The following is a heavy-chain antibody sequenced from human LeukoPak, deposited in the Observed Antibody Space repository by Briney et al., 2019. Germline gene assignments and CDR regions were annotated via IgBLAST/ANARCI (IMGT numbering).Heavy chain of an antibody. Sequence: GGSLRLSCAASGFTFSNYWMHWVRQAPGKGLEWVAVISFDGRNAYYADSVRGRFTISRDNSRDTVYLQVNSLRPEDTAVYYCARDHYWLEYCTNGVCQDTFDIWGQGTMVTVSS. CDR2: ISFDGRNA. CDR3: ARDHYWLEYCTNGVCQDTFDI. CDR1: GFTFSNYW. V-gene: IGHV3-30*03. J-gene: IGHJ3*02. D-gene: IGHD2-8*01.